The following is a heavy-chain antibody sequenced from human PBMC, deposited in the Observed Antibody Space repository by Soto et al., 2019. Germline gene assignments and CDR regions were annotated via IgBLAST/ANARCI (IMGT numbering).Heavy chain of an antibody. D-gene: IGHD3-10*01. Sequence: EVQLVESGGGLVQPGRSLRLSCAASGFTFHNYAMNWVRQAPGKGLEWVSGISGNSGNIGYADSVKGRFTISRDNAKNSLYLQMNSLSPEDTALYHCAKAGFGSGSYDFNYWCQGTLVTVAS. J-gene: IGHJ4*02. CDR3: AKAGFGSGSYDFNY. CDR1: GFTFHNYA. V-gene: IGHV3-9*01. CDR2: ISGNSGNI.